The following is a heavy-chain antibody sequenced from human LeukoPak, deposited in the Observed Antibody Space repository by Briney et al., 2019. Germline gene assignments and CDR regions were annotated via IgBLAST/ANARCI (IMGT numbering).Heavy chain of an antibody. D-gene: IGHD4-11*01. V-gene: IGHV3-7*01. Sequence: PGGSLRLSCAASGFTFSGYWMGWVRQAPGKGLEWVANIKQDGSEKYYVDSVKGRFTISRDNAKNSLYLQMNSLRGEDTAVYYRARERNLVTTTPLYYYYYYMDVWGKGTTVTVSS. CDR1: GFTFSGYW. J-gene: IGHJ6*03. CDR3: ARERNLVTTTPLYYYYYYMDV. CDR2: IKQDGSEK.